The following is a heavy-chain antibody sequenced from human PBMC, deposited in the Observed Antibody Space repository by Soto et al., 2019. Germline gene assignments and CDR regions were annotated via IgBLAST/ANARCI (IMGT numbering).Heavy chain of an antibody. CDR3: ADDGGKQSGGIDY. V-gene: IGHV1-69*01. CDR1: GGTFSSYS. Sequence: QVQLVQSGAEVKKPGSSVKVSCKASGGTFSSYSINWVRQAPGQGLEWMGEIIPIFGTANYAQKFQGRVTITADETTNTAHLGRSSLGTDDTAVYYRADDGGKQSGGIDYWGQGTLVTVSS. D-gene: IGHD1-26*01. CDR2: IIPIFGTA. J-gene: IGHJ4*02.